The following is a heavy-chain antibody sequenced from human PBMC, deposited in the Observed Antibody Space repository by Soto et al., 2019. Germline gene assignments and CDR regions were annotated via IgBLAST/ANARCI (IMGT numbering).Heavy chain of an antibody. CDR2: ISYDGTNK. J-gene: IGHJ6*02. CDR3: ARDERGSGSYFQDYYYGLDV. V-gene: IGHV3-30-3*01. CDR1: GFAFNTYP. D-gene: IGHD6-25*01. Sequence: GGSLRLSCVASGFAFNTYPIHWVRQAPGKGLQWVALISYDGTNKYYAASVKGRFTISRDNSKNTLYLQMNSLTAEDTAVYYCARDERGSGSYFQDYYYGLDVWGQGTTVTVSS.